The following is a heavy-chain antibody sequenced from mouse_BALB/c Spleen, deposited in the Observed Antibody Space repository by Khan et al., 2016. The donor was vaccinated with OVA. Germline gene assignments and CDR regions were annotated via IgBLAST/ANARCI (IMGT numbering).Heavy chain of an antibody. CDR2: ISYSGVT. Sequence: EVKLLESGPGLVKPSQSLSLTCTVTGYSITRGYAWNWIRQFPGNKLEWMGYISYSGVTSYTPSLKSRISITLNTSKTQFFLQLTSVTTEDTATYYCARGNYYGYYFDYWGQGTTLTVSA. D-gene: IGHD1-1*01. CDR1: GYSITRGYA. J-gene: IGHJ2*01. CDR3: ARGNYYGYYFDY. V-gene: IGHV3-2*02.